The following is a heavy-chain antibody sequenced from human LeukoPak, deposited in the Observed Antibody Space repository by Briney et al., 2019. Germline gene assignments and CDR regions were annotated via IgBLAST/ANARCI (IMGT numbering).Heavy chain of an antibody. Sequence: GGSLRLSCAASGFTVSSNYMSWVRQAPGKGLEWVSVTHSNGRTYYADSVEGRFTISRDISKNTLYLQMNSLRAEDTAVYYCARVLSGRGSLYDYYYYMDVWGKGTTVTISS. J-gene: IGHJ6*03. CDR3: ARVLSGRGSLYDYYYYMDV. CDR2: THSNGRT. D-gene: IGHD3-10*01. CDR1: GFTVSSNY. V-gene: IGHV3-53*01.